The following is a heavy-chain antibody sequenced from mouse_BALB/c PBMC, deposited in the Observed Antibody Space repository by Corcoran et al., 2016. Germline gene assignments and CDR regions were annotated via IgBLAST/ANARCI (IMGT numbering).Heavy chain of an antibody. CDR3: GRSREGNYVVY. D-gene: IGHD2-1*01. Sequence: EVQLQQSGAELVKPGASVKLSCTASGFNIKDTYMHWVKQRPEQGLEWIGRIDPANGSTKYDPKFQGKATMTADTSSNTVYLQLSSLTSEATAVYYWGRSREGNYVVYWGQGTTLTVSS. J-gene: IGHJ2*01. V-gene: IGHV14-3*02. CDR2: IDPANGST. CDR1: GFNIKDTY.